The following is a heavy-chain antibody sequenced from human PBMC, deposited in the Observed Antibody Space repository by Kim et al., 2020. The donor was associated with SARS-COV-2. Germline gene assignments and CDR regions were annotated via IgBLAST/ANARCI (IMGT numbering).Heavy chain of an antibody. D-gene: IGHD2-21*01. J-gene: IGHJ5*02. CDR3: ARVRDLGVAWFDP. Sequence: NYAQKLQGRVTFTADASTTTVYMELHSLPSDDTAVYYCARVRDLGVAWFDPWGQGTLVTVSS. V-gene: IGHV1-69*01.